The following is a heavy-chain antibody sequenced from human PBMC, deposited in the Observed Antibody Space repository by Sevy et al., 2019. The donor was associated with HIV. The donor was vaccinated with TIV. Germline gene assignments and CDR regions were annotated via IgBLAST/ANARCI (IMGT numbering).Heavy chain of an antibody. D-gene: IGHD5-18*01. J-gene: IGHJ4*02. V-gene: IGHV3-33*01. Sequence: GGSLRLSCVASGFSFSNYAMHWVRQAPGKGLEWVAVIWNDGNDKSYADSVKGRFTISRDNAKNTLYLQMNSLRAEDTAIYYCATEYNNVYDYGGQGTRVTVSS. CDR3: ATEYNNVYDY. CDR1: GFSFSNYA. CDR2: IWNDGNDK.